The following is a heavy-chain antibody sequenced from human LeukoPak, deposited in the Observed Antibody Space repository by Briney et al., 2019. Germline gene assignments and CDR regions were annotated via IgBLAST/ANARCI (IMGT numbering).Heavy chain of an antibody. V-gene: IGHV4-61*02. D-gene: IGHD3-10*01. Sequence: PSETLSLTCTVSGDSISSGDYYWSWIRQPAGKGLEWIGRISSSGSTNYNPSLKSRVTISVDTSKNQFSLKLSSVTAADTAVYYCARVHYGSGSYYMYYFDYWGQGTLVTVSS. J-gene: IGHJ4*02. CDR3: ARVHYGSGSYYMYYFDY. CDR1: GDSISSGDYY. CDR2: ISSSGST.